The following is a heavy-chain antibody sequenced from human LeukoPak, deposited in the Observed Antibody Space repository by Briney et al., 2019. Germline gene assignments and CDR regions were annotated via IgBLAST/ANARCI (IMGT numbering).Heavy chain of an antibody. D-gene: IGHD2-2*01. Sequence: SETLSLTCTVSGGSISSGGYYWSCLRQHPGKGLEWIGYIYYSGSTYYNPSLKSRVTISVDTSKNQFSLKLSSVTAADTAVYYCAREGPEVVPAAMHYYYGMDVWGKGTTVTVSS. CDR1: GGSISSGGYY. CDR3: AREGPEVVPAAMHYYYGMDV. CDR2: IYYSGST. V-gene: IGHV4-31*03. J-gene: IGHJ6*04.